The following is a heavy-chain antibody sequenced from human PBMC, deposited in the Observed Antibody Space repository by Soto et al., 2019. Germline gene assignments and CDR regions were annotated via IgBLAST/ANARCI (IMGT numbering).Heavy chain of an antibody. D-gene: IGHD3-22*01. CDR2: IYYSGST. V-gene: IGHV4-39*01. J-gene: IGHJ5*02. CDR1: GGSISSSSYY. CDR3: ARHPQIVVVISGLLDWFDP. Sequence: PSETLSLTCTVSGGSISSSSYYWGWIRQPPGKGLEWIGSIYYSGSTYYNPSLKSRVTISVDTSKNQFSLKLSSVTAADTAVYYCARHPQIVVVISGLLDWFDPWGQGTLVTVSS.